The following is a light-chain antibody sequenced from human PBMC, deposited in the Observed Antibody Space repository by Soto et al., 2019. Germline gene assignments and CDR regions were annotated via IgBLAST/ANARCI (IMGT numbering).Light chain of an antibody. CDR3: QQYSSYPFT. Sequence: DIQMTQSPPTLPATVGDRVTITCRASQSISSKLAWYQQKTGKAPKVLINKASSLQSGVPSRFSGSGSGTECTLASSSLQPDDFATYYCQQYSSYPFTFGGGTNVEIK. CDR2: KAS. V-gene: IGKV1-5*03. J-gene: IGKJ4*01. CDR1: QSISSK.